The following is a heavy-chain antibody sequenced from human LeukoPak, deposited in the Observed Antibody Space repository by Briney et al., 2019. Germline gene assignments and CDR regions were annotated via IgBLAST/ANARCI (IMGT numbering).Heavy chain of an antibody. CDR1: GFTFSSYA. CDR3: AKDMRFDWTPYYFDY. J-gene: IGHJ4*02. D-gene: IGHD3-9*01. CDR2: ISGSGGST. V-gene: IGHV3-23*01. Sequence: GGSLRLSCAASGFTFSSYAMSWVRQAPGKGLEWVSAISGSGGSTYYADSVKGRFTISRDNSKNTLYLRMNSLRAEDTAVYYCAKDMRFDWTPYYFDYWGQGTLVTVSS.